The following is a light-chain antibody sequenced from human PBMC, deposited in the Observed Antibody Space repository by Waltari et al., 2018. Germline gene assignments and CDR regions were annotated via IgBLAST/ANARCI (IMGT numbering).Light chain of an antibody. J-gene: IGKJ1*01. CDR2: GAS. CDR1: QSVSRS. CDR3: QHYVRLPVS. V-gene: IGKV3-20*01. Sequence: IVLTQSPATLSSSPGERATLSCRSSQSVSRSLAWYQQKPGQAPRLLIYGASSRATGVPDRFSGSGSGTDFSLTISRLEPEDFAVYYCQHYVRLPVSFGQGTKVEIK.